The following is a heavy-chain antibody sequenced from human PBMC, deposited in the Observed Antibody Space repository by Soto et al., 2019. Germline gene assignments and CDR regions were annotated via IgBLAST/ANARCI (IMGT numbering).Heavy chain of an antibody. CDR3: SRVHRGAVNYYYYYYMDV. D-gene: IGHD3-16*01. J-gene: IGHJ6*03. CDR2: IKQDGSEK. CDR1: GFTFSSYW. Sequence: GGSLRLSCAASGFTFSSYWMSWVRQAPGKGLEWVANIKQDGSEKYYVDSVKGRFTISRDNAKNSLYLQINSLRAEDTAVYYCSRVHRGAVNYYYYYYMDVWGKGTTVTVSS. V-gene: IGHV3-7*01.